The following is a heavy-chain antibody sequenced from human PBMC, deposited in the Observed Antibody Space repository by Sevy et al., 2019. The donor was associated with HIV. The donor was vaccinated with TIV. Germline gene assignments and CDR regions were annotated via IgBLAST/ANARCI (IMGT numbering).Heavy chain of an antibody. CDR2: FDPEDDER. D-gene: IGHD3-22*01. CDR1: GNTLTQLS. J-gene: IGHJ4*02. V-gene: IGHV1-24*01. CDR3: ATTKDYYENSGDPFDY. Sequence: ASVKVSCKVSGNTLTQLSMHWVRQVPGKGLEWMGSFDPEDDERIYAQKFQGRVTMTEDTSTDTAYMELSRLKSEDTAVYYCATTKDYYENSGDPFDYWGQGTLVTVSS.